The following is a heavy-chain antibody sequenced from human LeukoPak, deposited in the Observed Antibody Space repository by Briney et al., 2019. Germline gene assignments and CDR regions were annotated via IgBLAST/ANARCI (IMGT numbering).Heavy chain of an antibody. Sequence: PSETLSLTCAVSGGSISSGGYSWSWIRQPPGKGLEWIGYIYHSGSTYYNPSLKSRVTISVDRSKNQFSLKLSSVTAADTAVYYCARGLGDYYDSSGYYFGYWGQGTLVTVSS. J-gene: IGHJ4*02. CDR2: IYHSGST. V-gene: IGHV4-30-2*01. CDR1: GGSISSGGYS. CDR3: ARGLGDYYDSSGYYFGY. D-gene: IGHD3-22*01.